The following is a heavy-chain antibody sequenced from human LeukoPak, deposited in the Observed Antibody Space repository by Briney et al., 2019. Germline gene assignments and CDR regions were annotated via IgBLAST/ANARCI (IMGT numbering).Heavy chain of an antibody. V-gene: IGHV4-59*01. J-gene: IGHJ4*02. CDR1: GGSISSYY. CDR3: ARGRNDVVRGIDY. CDR2: TYYSGST. D-gene: IGHD1-1*01. Sequence: PSETLSLTCTVSGGSISSYYWSWIRQPPGKGLEWIGYTYYSGSTNYNPSLKSRVTISVDTSKNQFSLKLSSVTAADTAVYYCARGRNDVVRGIDYWGQGTLVTVSS.